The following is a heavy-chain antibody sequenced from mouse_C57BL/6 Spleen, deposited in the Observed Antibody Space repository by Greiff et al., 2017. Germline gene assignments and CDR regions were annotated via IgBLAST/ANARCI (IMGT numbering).Heavy chain of an antibody. CDR2: IDPSDSYT. D-gene: IGHD2-5*01. Sequence: QVQLQQPGAELVKPGASVKLSCKASGYTFTSYWMQWVKQRPGQGLEWIGEIDPSDSYTNYNQKFKGKATLTVDTSSSTAYMQLSSLTSEDSAVXYCARGVTPDVWGTGTTVTVSS. J-gene: IGHJ1*03. CDR3: ARGVTPDV. CDR1: GYTFTSYW. V-gene: IGHV1-50*01.